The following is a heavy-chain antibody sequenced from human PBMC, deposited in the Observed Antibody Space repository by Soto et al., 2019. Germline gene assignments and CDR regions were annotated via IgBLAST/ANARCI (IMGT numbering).Heavy chain of an antibody. J-gene: IGHJ4*02. Sequence: SETLSLTCTVSGGSINSGAYYWNWIRQHPGKGLEWIGYIHYTGITYQNPSLNSRVTMSLDTSKTHFSLKLTSVTSADTAVYYCAAQTIAQGQFDDYWGQGTLVTVSS. CDR1: GGSINSGAYY. CDR3: AAQTIAQGQFDDY. V-gene: IGHV4-31*03. CDR2: IHYTGIT. D-gene: IGHD2-21*01.